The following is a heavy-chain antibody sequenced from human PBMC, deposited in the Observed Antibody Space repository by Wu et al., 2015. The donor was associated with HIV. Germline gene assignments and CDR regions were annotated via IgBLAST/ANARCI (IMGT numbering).Heavy chain of an antibody. D-gene: IGHD6-25*01. Sequence: QVQLVQSGAEVKKPGASVRVSCKASGYTFTGYYIHWVRQAPGQGLEWMGEINPNSGGTNYAQKFQGRVTMTRDTSISTAYMELTRLRSDDTAVYYCARGGAAARNYYFDYWGQGTLVTVSS. V-gene: IGHV1-2*02. CDR2: INPNSGGT. J-gene: IGHJ4*02. CDR3: ARGGAAARNYYFDY. CDR1: GYTFTGYY.